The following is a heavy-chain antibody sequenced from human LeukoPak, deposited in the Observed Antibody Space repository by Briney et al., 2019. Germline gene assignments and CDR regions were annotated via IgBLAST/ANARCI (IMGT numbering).Heavy chain of an antibody. Sequence: SETLSLTCAVYGGSFSGYYWSWIRQPPGKGLEWIGEINHSGSTNYNPSLKSRVTISVDTSKNQFSLKLSSVTAADTAVYYCARGTLYSGWSYYFDYWGQGSQVTVSS. D-gene: IGHD6-19*01. CDR2: INHSGST. J-gene: IGHJ4*02. CDR1: GGSFSGYY. V-gene: IGHV4-34*01. CDR3: ARGTLYSGWSYYFDY.